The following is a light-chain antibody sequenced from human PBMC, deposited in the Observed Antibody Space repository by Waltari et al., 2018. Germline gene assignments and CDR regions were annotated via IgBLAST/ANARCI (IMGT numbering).Light chain of an antibody. CDR2: RND. V-gene: IGLV1-47*01. Sequence: QSVLTQPPSASGTPGQSVTISCSGSLSNIGANFVYWYQQVPGTAPTILIYRNDQRPSGVPDRFSASKSGSSASLAISGLRSEDEADYFCAAWDDSLGGHFVFGTGTKVIV. CDR3: AAWDDSLGGHFV. CDR1: LSNIGANF. J-gene: IGLJ1*01.